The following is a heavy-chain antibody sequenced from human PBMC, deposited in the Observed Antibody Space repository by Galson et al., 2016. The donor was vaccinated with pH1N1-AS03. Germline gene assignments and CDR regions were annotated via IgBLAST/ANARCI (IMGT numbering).Heavy chain of an antibody. J-gene: IGHJ6*02. Sequence: SVKVSCKASGYNFATYGVSWVRQAPGRGPEWMGWIRIHRRGDTHYAQNFRDRATMTMDTSTNIAYLELRALRSDDTAIYYCARQDYDDYYCNGMDIWGQGTTVIVSS. CDR3: ARQDYDDYYCNGMDI. CDR2: IRIHRRGDT. D-gene: IGHD4-17*01. CDR1: GYNFATYG. V-gene: IGHV1-18*04.